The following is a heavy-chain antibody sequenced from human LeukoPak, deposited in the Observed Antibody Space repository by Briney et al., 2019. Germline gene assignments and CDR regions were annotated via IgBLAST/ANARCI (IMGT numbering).Heavy chain of an antibody. CDR3: AKEQPPGGFGVDTS. D-gene: IGHD3-3*01. Sequence: GGSLRLSCAASGFTFSSYGIQWVRQAPGKGLEWVAFIHYDGSNKYYADSVKGRFTISRDNSKNTLYLQMNSLRAEDTAVYYCAKEQPPGGFGVDTSWGQGTLVTVSS. CDR2: IHYDGSNK. J-gene: IGHJ5*02. CDR1: GFTFSSYG. V-gene: IGHV3-30*02.